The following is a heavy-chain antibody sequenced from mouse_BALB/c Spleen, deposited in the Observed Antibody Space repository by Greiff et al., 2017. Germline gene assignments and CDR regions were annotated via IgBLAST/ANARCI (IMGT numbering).Heavy chain of an antibody. CDR2: IDPANGNT. CDR3: ARDTTATWFAY. D-gene: IGHD1-2*01. V-gene: IGHV14-3*02. CDR1: GFNIKDTY. Sequence: EVMLVESGAELVKPGASVKLSCTASGFNIKDTYMHWVKQRPEQGLEWIGRIDPANGNTKYDPKFQGKATITADTSSNTAYLQLSSLTSEDTAVYYCARDTTATWFAYWGQGTLVTVSA. J-gene: IGHJ3*01.